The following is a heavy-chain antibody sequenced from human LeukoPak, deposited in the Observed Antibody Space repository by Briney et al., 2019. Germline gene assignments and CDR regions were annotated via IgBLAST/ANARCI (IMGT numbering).Heavy chain of an antibody. V-gene: IGHV4-59*01. CDR2: IYYSGGT. CDR3: ASGGGYDAFDI. D-gene: IGHD3-10*01. J-gene: IGHJ3*02. CDR1: GGSISSYY. Sequence: SETLSLTCTVSGGSISSYYWSWILQPAGKGLEWIGYIYYSGGTNYNPSLKSRVTISVDTSKNQFSLKLSSVTAADTAVYYCASGGGYDAFDIWGQGTMVTVSS.